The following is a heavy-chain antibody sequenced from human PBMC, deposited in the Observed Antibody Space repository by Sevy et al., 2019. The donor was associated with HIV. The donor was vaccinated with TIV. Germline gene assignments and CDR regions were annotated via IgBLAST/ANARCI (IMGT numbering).Heavy chain of an antibody. CDR1: GFTVSSNY. V-gene: IGHV3-66*01. Sequence: GGSLRLSCAASGFTVSSNYMSWVRQAPGKGLEWVSVLYSGGSTYYADSVKGRFTISRDNSKNTLYLQMNSLGAEETAVYYCARDSDLDSSGYYYFQHWGQGTLVTVSS. CDR3: ARDSDLDSSGYYYFQH. CDR2: LYSGGST. J-gene: IGHJ1*01. D-gene: IGHD3-22*01.